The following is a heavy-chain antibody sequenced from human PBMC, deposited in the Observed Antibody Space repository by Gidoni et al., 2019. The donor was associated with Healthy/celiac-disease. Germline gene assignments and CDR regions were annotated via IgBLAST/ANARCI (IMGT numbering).Heavy chain of an antibody. D-gene: IGHD3-22*01. CDR2: SKSKTDGGTT. CDR1: GFTFSNAW. CDR3: TTDGGYYDSSGYSYYYYYGMDV. J-gene: IGHJ6*02. V-gene: IGHV3-15*01. Sequence: EVQLVESGGGLVKPGGSLRLSCAASGFTFSNAWMSWVRQAPGKGLEWVGRSKSKTDGGTTDYAATVKGRFTISRDDSKNTLYLQMNSLKTEDTAVYYCTTDGGYYDSSGYSYYYYYGMDVWGQGTTVTVSS.